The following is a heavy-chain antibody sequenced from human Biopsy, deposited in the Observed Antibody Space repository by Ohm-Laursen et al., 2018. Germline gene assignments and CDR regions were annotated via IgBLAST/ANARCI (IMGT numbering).Heavy chain of an antibody. CDR2: ITDSGSHM. CDR1: GFTFKNYN. Sequence: GSLRLSCAASGFTFKNYNMNWVRQAPGKGLEWVSSITDSGSHMYYADSVKGRLTISRDNAKNSLYLQMDRLRAEDTAVYYCAREGGLVADEYFDYWGQGILVTVSS. CDR3: AREGGLVADEYFDY. D-gene: IGHD6-19*01. J-gene: IGHJ4*02. V-gene: IGHV3-21*01.